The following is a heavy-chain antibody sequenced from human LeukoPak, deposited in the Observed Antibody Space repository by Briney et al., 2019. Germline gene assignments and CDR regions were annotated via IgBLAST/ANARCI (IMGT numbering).Heavy chain of an antibody. CDR2: MNPNSGNT. Sequence: ASVKVSCKASGCTFTGYYMHWVRQATGQGLEWMGWMNPNSGNTGYAQKFQGRVTMTRNTSISTAYMELSSLRSEDTAVYYCANTRFGAFDIWGQGTMVTVSS. J-gene: IGHJ3*02. D-gene: IGHD3-16*01. CDR1: GCTFTGYY. CDR3: ANTRFGAFDI. V-gene: IGHV1-8*02.